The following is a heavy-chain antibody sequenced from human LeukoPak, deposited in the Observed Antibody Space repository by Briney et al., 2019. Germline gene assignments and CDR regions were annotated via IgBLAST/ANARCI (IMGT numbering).Heavy chain of an antibody. Sequence: PGGSLRLSCAASGFTFSSYSMNWVRQAPGKGLEWVSSISSSSSSIYYSDSVKGRFTVPRDNAKNSLYLQMNSLRDEDTAVYYCAGSLRGGGWYMYWAQGTLVTVSS. J-gene: IGHJ4*02. D-gene: IGHD6-19*01. V-gene: IGHV3-21*01. CDR2: ISSSSSSI. CDR1: GFTFSSYS. CDR3: AGSLRGGGWYMY.